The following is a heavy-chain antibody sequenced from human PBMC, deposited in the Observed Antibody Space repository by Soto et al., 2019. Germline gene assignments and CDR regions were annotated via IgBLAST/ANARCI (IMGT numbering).Heavy chain of an antibody. CDR3: ARVVYYGSRSYSPYSMDV. CDR2: VSPPFRTS. Sequence: QVQLVQSGAEVKKPGSSVKVSCKTSGVSFNNNGIGWVRQAPGHGLEWMGGVSPPFRTSNYARKFQGRISITEDTSKGTVNMELSSLTSEDTDQYYCARVVYYGSRSYSPYSMDVWGQGTTVTVSS. D-gene: IGHD3-10*01. V-gene: IGHV1-69*06. J-gene: IGHJ6*02. CDR1: GVSFNNNG.